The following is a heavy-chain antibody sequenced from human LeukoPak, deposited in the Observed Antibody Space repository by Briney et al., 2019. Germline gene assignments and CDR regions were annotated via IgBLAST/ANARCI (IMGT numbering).Heavy chain of an antibody. CDR2: ISHSGSY. CDR3: ARSRFNDLQSGYSGGFYYMDV. J-gene: IGHJ6*03. D-gene: IGHD3-3*01. V-gene: IGHV4-59*01. Sequence: PSETLSLTCTVSGGSITSYDWSWIRQSPGRGLEWIGYISHSGSYNSNPSLKRRDTISLEAPTSRFSLELSSVTDADTAVYYCARSRFNDLQSGYSGGFYYMDVWGKGTAVIVSS. CDR1: GGSITSYD.